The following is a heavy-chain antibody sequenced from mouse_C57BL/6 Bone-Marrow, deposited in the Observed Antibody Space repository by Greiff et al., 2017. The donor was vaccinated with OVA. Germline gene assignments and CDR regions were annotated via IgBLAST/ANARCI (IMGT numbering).Heavy chain of an antibody. CDR2: INPYNGGT. CDR1: GYTFTDYY. V-gene: IGHV1-19*01. J-gene: IGHJ3*01. Sequence: QAVPVLVNPASSVKMSCKASGYTFTDYYMNWVKQSHGKSLEWIGVINPYNGGTSYNQKFKGKATLTVDKSSSTAYMQLNSLTSEDSAVFYGARTATAEATSSFAYWGQGTLVTVSA. CDR3: ARTATAEATSSFAY. D-gene: IGHD3-2*02.